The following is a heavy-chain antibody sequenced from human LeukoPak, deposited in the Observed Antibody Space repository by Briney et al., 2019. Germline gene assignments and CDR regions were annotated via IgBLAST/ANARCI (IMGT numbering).Heavy chain of an antibody. J-gene: IGHJ1*01. CDR2: INAGNGNT. Sequence: ASVKVSCKASGYTFTSYAMHWVRQAPGQRLEWMGWINAGNGNTKYSQKFQGRVTITRDTSASTAYMELSSLRSEDTAVYYCARDEIVVVPAPAHFQYWGQGTLVTVSS. D-gene: IGHD2-2*01. CDR1: GYTFTSYA. CDR3: ARDEIVVVPAPAHFQY. V-gene: IGHV1-3*01.